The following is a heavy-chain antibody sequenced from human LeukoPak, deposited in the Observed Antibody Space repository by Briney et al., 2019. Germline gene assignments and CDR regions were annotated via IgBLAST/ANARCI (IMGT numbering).Heavy chain of an antibody. D-gene: IGHD3-3*01. CDR2: IRYDGSNK. Sequence: GGSLRLSCAASGFTFSSYGMHWVRQAPGKGLEWVAFIRYDGSNKYYADSVKGRFTISRDNSKNTLYLQMNSLRAEDTAVYNCAKQVFGVVSSYYYYMDVWGKGTTVTVSS. CDR3: AKQVFGVVSSYYYYMDV. J-gene: IGHJ6*03. CDR1: GFTFSSYG. V-gene: IGHV3-30*02.